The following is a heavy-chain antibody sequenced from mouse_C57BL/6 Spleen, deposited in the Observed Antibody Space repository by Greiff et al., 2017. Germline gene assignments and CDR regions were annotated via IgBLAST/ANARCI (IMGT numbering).Heavy chain of an antibody. V-gene: IGHV2-2*01. CDR2: IWSGGST. CDR3: ARTRHSKMDY. J-gene: IGHJ4*01. Sequence: QAQLQQSGPGLVQPSQSLSITCTVSGFSLTSYGVHWVRQSPGKGLEWLGVIWSGGSTDDNAAFISRLSISKDNSKSQVFFKMNSLQADDTAIYYCARTRHSKMDYWGQGTSVTVSS. CDR1: GFSLTSYG. D-gene: IGHD2-5*01.